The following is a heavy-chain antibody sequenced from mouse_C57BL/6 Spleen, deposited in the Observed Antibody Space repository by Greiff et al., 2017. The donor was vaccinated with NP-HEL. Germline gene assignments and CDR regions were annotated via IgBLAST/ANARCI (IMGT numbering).Heavy chain of an antibody. CDR1: GYTFTSYT. CDR2: INPSSGYT. Sequence: VQLQPSGAELARPGASVKMSCKASGYTFTSYTMHWVKQRPGQGLEWIGYINPSSGYTKYNQKFKDKATLTADKSSSTANMQLSSLTSEDSAVYYCERSEGYFDYWGQGTTLTVSS. J-gene: IGHJ2*01. CDR3: ERSEGYFDY. V-gene: IGHV1-4*01.